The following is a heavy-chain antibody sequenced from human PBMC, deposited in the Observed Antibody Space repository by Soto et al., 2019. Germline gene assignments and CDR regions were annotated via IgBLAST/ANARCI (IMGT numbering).Heavy chain of an antibody. CDR1: GYSFTSYW. V-gene: IGHV5-10-1*01. D-gene: IGHD1-1*01. J-gene: IGHJ6*02. CDR2: IDPSDSYT. CDR3: ATGTASDGMDV. Sequence: GESLKISCKGSGYSFTSYWITWVLQMPGKGLEWMGRIDPSDSYTNYSPSFQGHVTISADKSISTAYLQWSSLKASETAIYYCATGTASDGMDVRGQGTTVTVSS.